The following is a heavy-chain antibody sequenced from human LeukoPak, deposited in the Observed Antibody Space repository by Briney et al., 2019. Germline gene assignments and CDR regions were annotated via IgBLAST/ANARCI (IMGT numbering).Heavy chain of an antibody. CDR3: ARWDLPAAADY. CDR2: IRSSSSYI. CDR1: GFTFSSYS. V-gene: IGHV3-21*01. D-gene: IGHD2-2*01. Sequence: GSLRLSCAASGFTFSSYSMNWVRQAPGKGLEWVSSIRSSSSYIYYADSVKGRFTISRDNAKNSLYLQMNSLRAEDTAVYYCARWDLPAAADYWGQGTLVTVSS. J-gene: IGHJ4*02.